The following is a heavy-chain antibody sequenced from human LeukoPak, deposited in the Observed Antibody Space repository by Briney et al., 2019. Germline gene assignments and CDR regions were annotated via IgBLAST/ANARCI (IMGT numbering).Heavy chain of an antibody. V-gene: IGHV3-23*01. Sequence: GGSLRLSCAASGFTFSSYAMSWVRQAPGKGLEWVSAISGSGGSTYYADSVKGRFTISRDNSKNTLYLQMNSLRAEDTAVYYCAKVRYCSSTSCYYFDYWGQGTLVTVSP. CDR3: AKVRYCSSTSCYYFDY. CDR2: ISGSGGST. J-gene: IGHJ4*02. CDR1: GFTFSSYA. D-gene: IGHD2-2*01.